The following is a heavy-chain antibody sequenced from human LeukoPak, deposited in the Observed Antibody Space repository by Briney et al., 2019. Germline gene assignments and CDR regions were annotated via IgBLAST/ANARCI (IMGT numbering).Heavy chain of an antibody. CDR3: AKTRHSSSWYVPPDY. J-gene: IGHJ4*02. CDR2: ISGSGANT. V-gene: IGHV3-23*01. CDR1: GFTFSSYA. D-gene: IGHD6-13*01. Sequence: GGSLRLSCAASGFTFSSYAMSWVRQAPGKGLGWVSGISGSGANTYYADSVKGRFTISRDNSKNTLYLQMNSLRAEDTAVYYCAKTRHSSSWYVPPDYWGQGTLVTVSS.